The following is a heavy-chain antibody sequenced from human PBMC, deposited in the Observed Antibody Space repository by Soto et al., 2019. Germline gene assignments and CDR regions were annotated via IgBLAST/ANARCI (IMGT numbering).Heavy chain of an antibody. V-gene: IGHV3-30-3*01. J-gene: IGHJ4*02. CDR1: GFTFSSYA. CDR3: ASDIEGPEYSSSSPFDY. D-gene: IGHD6-6*01. Sequence: QVQLVESGGGVVQPGRSLRLSCAASGFTFSSYAMHWVRQAPGKGLEWVAVISYDGSNKYYADSVKGRFTISRDNSKNTLYLQMNSLRAEDTAGYYCASDIEGPEYSSSSPFDYWGQGTLVTVSS. CDR2: ISYDGSNK.